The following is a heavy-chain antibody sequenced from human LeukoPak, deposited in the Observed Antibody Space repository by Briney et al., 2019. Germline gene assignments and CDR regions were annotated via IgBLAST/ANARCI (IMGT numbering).Heavy chain of an antibody. CDR3: ARGYCPGGSCSGAWFDP. CDR2: FNPNSGGT. D-gene: IGHD2-15*01. Sequence: ASVKVSCKASGCTFTDYHLHWVRQAPGQGLEWMGWFNPNSGGTNYAQKFQGRVTMTRDTSINTAYIELNRLRSDDTAVYYCARGYCPGGSCSGAWFDPWGQGTLVTVSS. J-gene: IGHJ5*02. CDR1: GCTFTDYH. V-gene: IGHV1-2*02.